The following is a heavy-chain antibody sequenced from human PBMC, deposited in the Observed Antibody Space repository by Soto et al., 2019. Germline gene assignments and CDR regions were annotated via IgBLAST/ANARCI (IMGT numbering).Heavy chain of an antibody. Sequence: GGSLRLSCAASGFTFSSYSMNWVRQAPGKGLEWVSSISSSSSYIYYADSVKGRFTISRDNAKNSLYLQMNSLRAEDTAVYYCAASPIAARGVRNWFDPWGQGTLVTVSS. V-gene: IGHV3-21*01. CDR1: GFTFSSYS. J-gene: IGHJ5*02. CDR3: AASPIAARGVRNWFDP. D-gene: IGHD6-6*01. CDR2: ISSSSSYI.